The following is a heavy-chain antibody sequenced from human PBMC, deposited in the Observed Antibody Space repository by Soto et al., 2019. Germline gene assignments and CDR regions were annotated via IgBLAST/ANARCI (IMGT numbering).Heavy chain of an antibody. CDR2: IIPIFGTA. CDR1: GGTFSSYA. V-gene: IGHV1-69*06. Sequence: QVQLVQSGAEVKKPGSSVKVSCKASGGTFSSYAISWVRQAPGQGLEWMGGIIPIFGTANYAQKFQGRVTIPANKSTSTAYMELSSLRSEDTAVYYCARDLKTYYYGSGSYWWFDPWGQGTLVTVSS. J-gene: IGHJ5*02. D-gene: IGHD3-10*01. CDR3: ARDLKTYYYGSGSYWWFDP.